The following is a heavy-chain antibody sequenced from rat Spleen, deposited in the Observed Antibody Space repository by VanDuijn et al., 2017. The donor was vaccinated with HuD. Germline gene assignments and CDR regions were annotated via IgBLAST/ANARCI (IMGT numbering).Heavy chain of an antibody. CDR3: TRDRILRSTGFDY. CDR1: GFTFNDYY. Sequence: EVQLVESGGGLVQPGRSLKLSCAASGFTFNDYYMAWVRQAPTKGLEWVASINYDGGSTYYRDSVKGRFTISRDNAKSSLYLQMDSLRSEDTATYYCTRDRILRSTGFDYWGQGVMVTVSS. V-gene: IGHV5-20*01. D-gene: IGHD1-6*01. J-gene: IGHJ2*01. CDR2: INYDGGST.